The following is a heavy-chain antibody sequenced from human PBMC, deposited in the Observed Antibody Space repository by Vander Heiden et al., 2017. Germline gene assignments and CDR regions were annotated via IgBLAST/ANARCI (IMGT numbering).Heavy chain of an antibody. CDR2: ISGSGSNT. J-gene: IGHJ6*02. CDR1: GLTFSSTA. D-gene: IGHD1-20*01. Sequence: VQLLESGGGVVQPGGSLRLSCAASGLTFSSTAMNWDRQAPGKGLEWVSVISGSGSNTYYADSVKGRFTISRDNSKNTLYLQMSSLRAEDTAVYYCAKDFGDNGFYYGLDVWGQGTTVTVSS. V-gene: IGHV3-23*01. CDR3: AKDFGDNGFYYGLDV.